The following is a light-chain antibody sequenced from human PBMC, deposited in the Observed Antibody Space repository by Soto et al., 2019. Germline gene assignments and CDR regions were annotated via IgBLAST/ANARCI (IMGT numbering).Light chain of an antibody. V-gene: IGKV3-11*01. CDR2: GAS. Sequence: EIVLTQSPGTLSLSPGEGATLSCRASQSVSSSFAWYQQKPGQAPRLLIYGASSRATGIPDRFSGSGSGTDFTLTISSLEPEDFAVYYCQQRNNWPPVICGGGTKVDI. CDR3: QQRNNWPPVI. J-gene: IGKJ4*01. CDR1: QSVSSS.